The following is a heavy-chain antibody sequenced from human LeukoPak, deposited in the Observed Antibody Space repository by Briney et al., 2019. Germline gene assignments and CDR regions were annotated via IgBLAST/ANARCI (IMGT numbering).Heavy chain of an antibody. D-gene: IGHD6-25*01. Sequence: GGSLRLSCAASGFTFSSCGMHWVRQAPGKGLEWVAIIWYDGSNKYYADSVKGRFTISRDNSKNTLYLQMNSLRAEDTAVYYCARDDGLLPDYWGQGTLVTVSS. CDR2: IWYDGSNK. CDR1: GFTFSSCG. CDR3: ARDDGLLPDY. J-gene: IGHJ4*02. V-gene: IGHV3-33*01.